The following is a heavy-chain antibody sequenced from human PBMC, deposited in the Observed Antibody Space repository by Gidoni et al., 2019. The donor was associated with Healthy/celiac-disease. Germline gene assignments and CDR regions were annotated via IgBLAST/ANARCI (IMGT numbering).Heavy chain of an antibody. Sequence: QVHLVESGGGVVQPGRSLSLSCAAPGFPLWSYGMHWVRQAPGTGLEWVAVIWYDGSNKYYADSVKGRFTISRDNSKNTLYLQINGLRAESTAVYYCARDSPQDDFWSGFWFDYWGQGTLVTVSS. CDR1: GFPLWSYG. J-gene: IGHJ4*02. D-gene: IGHD3-3*01. CDR2: IWYDGSNK. V-gene: IGHV3-33*01. CDR3: ARDSPQDDFWSGFWFDY.